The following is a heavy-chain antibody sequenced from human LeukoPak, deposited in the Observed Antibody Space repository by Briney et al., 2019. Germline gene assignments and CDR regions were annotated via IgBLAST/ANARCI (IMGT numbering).Heavy chain of an antibody. V-gene: IGHV4-38-2*01. J-gene: IGHJ5*02. CDR2: IYHSGST. Sequence: PSETLSLTXAVSGYSISSGYYWGWIRQPPGKGLEWIGSIYHSGSTYYNPSLKSRVTISVDTSKNQFSLKLSSVTAADTAVYYCARRPLELYNWFDPWGQGTLVTVSS. D-gene: IGHD1-7*01. CDR3: ARRPLELYNWFDP. CDR1: GYSISSGYY.